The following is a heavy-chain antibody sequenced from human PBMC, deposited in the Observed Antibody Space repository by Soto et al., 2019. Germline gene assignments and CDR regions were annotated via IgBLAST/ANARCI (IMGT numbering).Heavy chain of an antibody. Sequence: PSETLSLTCTVSGGSISSYYWSWIRQPPGKGLEWIGNIYYSGSTKYNPSLKSRVTISVDTSKNQFYLKLSSVTAAATALYYSLFYYDSSGYLDAFDIWGQGTMVTV. CDR1: GGSISSYY. CDR2: IYYSGST. D-gene: IGHD3-22*01. CDR3: LFYYDSSGYLDAFDI. J-gene: IGHJ3*02. V-gene: IGHV4-59*01.